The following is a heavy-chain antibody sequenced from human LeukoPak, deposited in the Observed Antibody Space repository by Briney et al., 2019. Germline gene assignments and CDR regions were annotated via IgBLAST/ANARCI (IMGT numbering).Heavy chain of an antibody. CDR2: IYYSGST. V-gene: IGHV4-59*01. CDR1: GGSISSYY. J-gene: IGHJ3*02. Sequence: PSETLSLTCTVSGGSISSYYWSWIRQPPGKGLEWIGYIYYSGSTNCNPSLKSRVTISVDTSKNQFSLKLSSVTAADTAVYYCARVKANTIFGVVILDAFDIWGQGTMVTVSS. CDR3: ARVKANTIFGVVILDAFDI. D-gene: IGHD3-3*01.